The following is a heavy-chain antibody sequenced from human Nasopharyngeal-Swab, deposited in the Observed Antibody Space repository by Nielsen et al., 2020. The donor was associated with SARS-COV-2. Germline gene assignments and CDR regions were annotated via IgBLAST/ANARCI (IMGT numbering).Heavy chain of an antibody. CDR3: ARGCVLTGPSCYYYGMDV. J-gene: IGHJ6*02. D-gene: IGHD3-9*01. CDR2: ISSSSSYI. Sequence: GESLKISCAASGFTFSTYSMNWVRQAPGKGLEWVSSISSSSSYIYYADSLKGRFTISRDNVKNSLYLQMNSLRAEDTAVYYCARGCVLTGPSCYYYGMDVWGQGTTVTVSS. V-gene: IGHV3-21*01. CDR1: GFTFSTYS.